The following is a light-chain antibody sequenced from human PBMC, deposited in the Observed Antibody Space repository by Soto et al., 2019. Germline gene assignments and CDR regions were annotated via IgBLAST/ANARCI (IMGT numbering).Light chain of an antibody. Sequence: QSALTQPASVSGSPGQSIAISCTGTSNDVGPYNYVSWYQQHPGSAPRLLIYDVTNRPSGVSDRFSGSKSGGTASLTISGLQAEDEADYYCTPYRSSTLFVFGTGTKLTVL. CDR1: SNDVGPYNY. CDR2: DVT. CDR3: TPYRSSTLFV. V-gene: IGLV2-14*03. J-gene: IGLJ1*01.